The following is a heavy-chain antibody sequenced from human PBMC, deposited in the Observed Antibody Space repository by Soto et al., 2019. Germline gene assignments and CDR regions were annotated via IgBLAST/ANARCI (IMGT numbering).Heavy chain of an antibody. J-gene: IGHJ4*02. CDR1: GYTLTELS. D-gene: IGHD5-18*01. V-gene: IGHV1-24*01. Sequence: ASVKVSCKVSGYTLTELSMHWVRQAPGKGLEWMGGFGPEDGETIYAQKFQGRVTMTEDTSTDTAYMELSSLRSEDTAVYYCATLDTAMVTNGYFDYWGQGTLVTVSS. CDR2: FGPEDGET. CDR3: ATLDTAMVTNGYFDY.